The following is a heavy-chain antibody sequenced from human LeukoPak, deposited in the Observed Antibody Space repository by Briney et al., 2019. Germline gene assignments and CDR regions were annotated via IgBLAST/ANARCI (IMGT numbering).Heavy chain of an antibody. CDR3: AKSSSRYYYFDY. V-gene: IGHV3-23*01. D-gene: IGHD6-13*01. CDR2: ISGSGGST. CDR1: GFTFSSYA. J-gene: IGHJ4*02. Sequence: PGGSLRLSCAASGFTFSSYAMSWVRQAPGKGLEWVSAISGSGGSTYYADSVKGRFTISRDSSKNTLYLQMNSLRAEDTAVYYCAKSSSRYYYFDYWGQGTLVTVSS.